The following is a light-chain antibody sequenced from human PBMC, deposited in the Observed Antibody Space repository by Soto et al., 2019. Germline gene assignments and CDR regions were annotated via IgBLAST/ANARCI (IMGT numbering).Light chain of an antibody. CDR1: QSVSSY. J-gene: IGKJ4*01. Sequence: EIVLTQSPATLSLSPGERATLSCMASQSVSSYLAWYQQKPGQAPRRLIYDASNRATGIPARFSGSVSGTDFTLTISSLEPEDFAVYYCQPRSNWPPWVTCGGGTNVEIK. CDR2: DAS. CDR3: QPRSNWPPWVT. V-gene: IGKV3-11*01.